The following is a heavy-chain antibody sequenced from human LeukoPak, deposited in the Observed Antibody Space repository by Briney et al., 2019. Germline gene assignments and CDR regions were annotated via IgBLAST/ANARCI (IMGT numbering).Heavy chain of an antibody. CDR1: GGSFSGYY. CDR2: INHSGST. CDR3: ARNHPSLTFYYYGMDV. V-gene: IGHV4-34*01. D-gene: IGHD3-10*01. J-gene: IGHJ6*02. Sequence: SETLSLTCAVYGGSFSGYYWSWIRQPPGKGLEWIGEINHSGSTNYNPSLKSRVTISVDTSKNQFSLKLSSVTAADTAVYYCARNHPSLTFYYYGMDVWGQGTTVTVSS.